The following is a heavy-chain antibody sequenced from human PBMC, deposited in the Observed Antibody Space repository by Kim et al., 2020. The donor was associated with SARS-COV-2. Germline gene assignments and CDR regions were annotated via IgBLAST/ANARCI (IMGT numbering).Heavy chain of an antibody. CDR1: GGSISSYY. J-gene: IGHJ5*02. Sequence: SETLSLTCTVSGGSISSYYWSWIRQPPGKGLEWIGYIYYSGSTNYNPSLKSRVTISVDTSKNQFSLKLSSVTAADTAVYYCARDRYYYGSGSYYKGVNWFDPWGQGTLVTVSS. V-gene: IGHV4-59*01. D-gene: IGHD3-10*01. CDR3: ARDRYYYGSGSYYKGVNWFDP. CDR2: IYYSGST.